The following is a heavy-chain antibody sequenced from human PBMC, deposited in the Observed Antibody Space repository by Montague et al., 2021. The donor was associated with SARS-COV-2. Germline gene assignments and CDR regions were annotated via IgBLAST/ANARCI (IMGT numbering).Heavy chain of an antibody. CDR1: GFSFSSYG. J-gene: IGHJ4*02. D-gene: IGHD3-10*01. V-gene: IGHV3-33*01. CDR3: ARDPTYGSGSFQSGFFDY. CDR2: IWYDGSNK. Sequence: SLRLSCAAFGFSFSSYGMHWVRQAPGEGLEWVAVIWYDGSNKYYADSVKGRFTISRDNSKNTLYLQMNSLRAEDTAVYYCARDPTYGSGSFQSGFFDYWGQGTLVTVSS.